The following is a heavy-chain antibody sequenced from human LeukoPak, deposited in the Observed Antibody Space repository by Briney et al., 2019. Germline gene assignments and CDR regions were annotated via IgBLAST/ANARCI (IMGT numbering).Heavy chain of an antibody. CDR2: ISGSGGST. J-gene: IGHJ4*02. D-gene: IGHD4-17*01. Sequence: GGSLRLSCAASGFTFSSYDMSGVRQAPGRGLEGVSDISGSGGSTYYADSVKGRFTISRDNSKNTLYLQMNSLRAEDTAVYYCAKDLRTTVFDYWGQGTLVTVSS. CDR3: AKDLRTTVFDY. V-gene: IGHV3-23*01. CDR1: GFTFSSYD.